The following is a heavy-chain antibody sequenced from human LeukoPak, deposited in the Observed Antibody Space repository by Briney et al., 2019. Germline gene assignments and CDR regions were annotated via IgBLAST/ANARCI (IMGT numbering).Heavy chain of an antibody. CDR3: ARGTRSEDSSGYCLD. J-gene: IGHJ4*02. V-gene: IGHV1-2*02. CDR1: GYTFTGYY. Sequence: ASVKVSCKASGYTFTGYYMHWVRQAPGQGLEWMGWINPNSGGTNYAQKFQGRVTMTRDTSISTAYMELSRLRSDDTAVYYCARGTRSEDSSGYCLDWGQGTLVTVSS. CDR2: INPNSGGT. D-gene: IGHD3-22*01.